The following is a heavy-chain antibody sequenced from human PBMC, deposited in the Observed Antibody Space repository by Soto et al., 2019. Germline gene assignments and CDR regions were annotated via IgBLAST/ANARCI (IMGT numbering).Heavy chain of an antibody. J-gene: IGHJ3*02. V-gene: IGHV1-3*01. Sequence: ASVKVSCKASGYTFTSYAMHWVRQAPGQRLEWMGWINAGNGNTKYSQKFQGRVTITRDTSASTAYMELSSLGSEDTAVYYCARVKLRYFDWLSETDAFDIWGQGTMVTVSS. CDR1: GYTFTSYA. CDR3: ARVKLRYFDWLSETDAFDI. D-gene: IGHD3-9*01. CDR2: INAGNGNT.